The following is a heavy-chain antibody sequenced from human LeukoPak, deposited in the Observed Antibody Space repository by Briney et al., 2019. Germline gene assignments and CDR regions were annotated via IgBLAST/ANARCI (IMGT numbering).Heavy chain of an antibody. V-gene: IGHV5-51*01. CDR1: GYSFTSYW. J-gene: IGHJ5*02. D-gene: IGHD2-15*01. Sequence: GESLKISCKGSGYSFTSYWIGWVRQMPGKGLEWMGIIYPGDSDTRYSPSFQGQVTISADKFISTAYLQWSSLKASDTAMYYCARRRPDCSGGSCYTNWFDPWGQGTLVTVSS. CDR3: ARRRPDCSGGSCYTNWFDP. CDR2: IYPGDSDT.